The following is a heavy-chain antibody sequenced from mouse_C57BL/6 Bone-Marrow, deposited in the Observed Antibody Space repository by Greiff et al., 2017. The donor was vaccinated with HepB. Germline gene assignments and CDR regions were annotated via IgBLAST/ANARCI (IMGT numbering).Heavy chain of an antibody. Sequence: VQLQQPGAELVMPGASVKLSCKASGYTFTSYWMHWVKQRPGQGLEWIGEIDPSDSYTNYNQKFKGKSTLTVDKSSSTAYMQLSSLTSVDSAVYYCARWGPGREFADWGQGTLVTVSA. V-gene: IGHV1-69*01. CDR2: IDPSDSYT. CDR3: ARWGPGREFAD. CDR1: GYTFTSYW. J-gene: IGHJ3*01. D-gene: IGHD3-3*01.